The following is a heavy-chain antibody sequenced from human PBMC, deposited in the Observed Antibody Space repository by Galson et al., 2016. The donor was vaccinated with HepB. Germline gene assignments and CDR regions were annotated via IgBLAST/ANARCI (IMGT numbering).Heavy chain of an antibody. V-gene: IGHV4-30-2*01. CDR1: GGTISSDAYS. J-gene: IGHJ4*02. Sequence: TLSLTCSVSGGTISSDAYSWTWIRQPPGKGLEWVGYIYHSGGTDYGPSLKSRATISVDRSKNQFSLELTSVTAADTAVYYCTRAGDRSGFSYGYSDYWGQGILVTVSA. CDR3: TRAGDRSGFSYGYSDY. CDR2: IYHSGGT. D-gene: IGHD3-22*01.